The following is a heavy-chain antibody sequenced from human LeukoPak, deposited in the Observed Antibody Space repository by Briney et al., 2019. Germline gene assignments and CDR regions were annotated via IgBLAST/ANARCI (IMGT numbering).Heavy chain of an antibody. J-gene: IGHJ3*02. Sequence: GGSLRLSCAASGFTFSSYSMNWVRQAPGKGLEWVSYISSSSSTIYYADSVKGRFTISRDNAKNSLYLQMNSLRAEDTAVYYCASTYCSSTSCYYPDAFDIWGQGTMVTVSS. V-gene: IGHV3-48*04. CDR2: ISSSSSTI. D-gene: IGHD2-2*01. CDR3: ASTYCSSTSCYYPDAFDI. CDR1: GFTFSSYS.